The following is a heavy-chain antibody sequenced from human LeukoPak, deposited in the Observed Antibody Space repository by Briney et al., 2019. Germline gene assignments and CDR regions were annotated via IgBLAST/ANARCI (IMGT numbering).Heavy chain of an antibody. J-gene: IGHJ5*02. D-gene: IGHD2-2*02. CDR3: ARDEYCSSTSCYRAPSDP. V-gene: IGHV3-48*01. CDR1: GFTFSGYS. Sequence: GGSLRLSCAASGFTFSGYSMNWVRQALGKGLEWDSYINSGSSTINYADSVKGRFTISRDNAKNSLYLQMNSLRAEDTAVYYCARDEYCSSTSCYRAPSDPWGQGTPVTVSS. CDR2: INSGSSTI.